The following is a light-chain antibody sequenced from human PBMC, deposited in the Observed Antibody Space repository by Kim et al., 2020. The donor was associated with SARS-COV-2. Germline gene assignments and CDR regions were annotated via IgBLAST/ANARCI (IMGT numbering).Light chain of an antibody. Sequence: ELTQPPSVSVSPGQTASITCSGDKLGDKYACWYQQKPGQSPVLVIYQDSKRPSGIPERFSGSNSGNTATLTISGTQAMDEADYYCQAWDSSLWVFGGG. CDR3: QAWDSSLWV. V-gene: IGLV3-1*01. CDR2: QDS. CDR1: KLGDKY. J-gene: IGLJ3*02.